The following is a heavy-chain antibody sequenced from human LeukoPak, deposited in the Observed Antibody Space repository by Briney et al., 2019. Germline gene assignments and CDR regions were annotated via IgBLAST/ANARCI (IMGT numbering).Heavy chain of an antibody. CDR3: ATSARTYIGSSLDY. CDR1: GFTFNTYA. V-gene: IGHV3-23*01. CDR2: IGGSGGNI. Sequence: GGSLRLSCAASGFTFNTYAMTWVRQTPGKGLEWVSAIGGSGGNINYADFVKGRFTISRDNSKNTLYLQMSSLRAEDTALYYCATSARTYIGSSLDYWGQGTLVTVSS. D-gene: IGHD2-15*01. J-gene: IGHJ4*02.